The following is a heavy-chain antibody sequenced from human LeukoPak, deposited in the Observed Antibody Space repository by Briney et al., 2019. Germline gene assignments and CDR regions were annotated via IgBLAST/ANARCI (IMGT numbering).Heavy chain of an antibody. J-gene: IGHJ6*03. CDR1: GYTFTGYY. CDR3: ARAFWSGYQYYYYMDV. V-gene: IGHV1-2*02. CDR2: INPNSGGT. D-gene: IGHD3-3*01. Sequence: ASVKVSCKASGYTFTGYYMHWVRQAPGQGLEWMGWINPNSGGTNYAQKFQGRVTMTRDTSISTAYMELSRLRSDDTAVYYCARAFWSGYQYYYYMDVWGKGTTVTVSS.